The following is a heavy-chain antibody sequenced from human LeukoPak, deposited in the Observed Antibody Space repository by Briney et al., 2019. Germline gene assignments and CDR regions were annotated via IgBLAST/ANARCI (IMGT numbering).Heavy chain of an antibody. J-gene: IGHJ4*02. Sequence: GRSLRLSCAASGFTFSSYGMHWVRQAPGKGLEWVAVISYDGSNKYYADSVKGRFTISRDNSKNTLYLQMNSLRAEDTAVYYCARDNYAGYGLDYWGQGTLVTVSS. V-gene: IGHV3-30*03. CDR1: GFTFSSYG. D-gene: IGHD2-2*01. CDR3: ARDNYAGYGLDY. CDR2: ISYDGSNK.